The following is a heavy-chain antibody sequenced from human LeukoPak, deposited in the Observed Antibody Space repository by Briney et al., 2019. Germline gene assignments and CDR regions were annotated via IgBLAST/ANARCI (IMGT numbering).Heavy chain of an antibody. CDR1: GGSISSSNW. V-gene: IGHV4-4*02. CDR2: IYHSGST. D-gene: IGHD2-2*03. J-gene: IGHJ6*03. Sequence: NPSETLSLTCTVSGGSISSSNWWSWVRQPPGKGLEWIGEIYHSGSTNYNPSLKSRVTISVDKSKNQFSLKLSSVTAADTAVYYCARVSGYWNPSGFWYYYYYMDVWGKGTTVTVSS. CDR3: ARVSGYWNPSGFWYYYYYMDV.